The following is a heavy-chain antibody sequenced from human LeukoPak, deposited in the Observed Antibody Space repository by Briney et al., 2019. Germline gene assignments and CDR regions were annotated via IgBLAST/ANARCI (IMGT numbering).Heavy chain of an antibody. CDR2: ISSSSSTI. V-gene: IGHV3-48*01. Sequence: PGGPLRLSCAASGFPFSSYSMNWLRQAPGKGRAWISYISSSSSTIYYADSVKGRFTISRDNAKNSLYLQMNRLRAEDTAVYYCARDGRFGEFYFDYWVQGTLVTVSS. CDR1: GFPFSSYS. CDR3: ARDGRFGEFYFDY. J-gene: IGHJ4*02. D-gene: IGHD3-10*01.